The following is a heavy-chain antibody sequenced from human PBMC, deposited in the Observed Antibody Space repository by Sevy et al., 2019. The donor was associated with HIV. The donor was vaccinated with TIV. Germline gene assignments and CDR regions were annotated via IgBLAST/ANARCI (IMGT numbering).Heavy chain of an antibody. Sequence: SETLSLTCAVYGGSFSGYYWSWIRQPPGKGLEWIGEINHSGSTNYNPSLKSRATISLDTSKNQFSLKLSSVTAADTAAYYCEVTPYCSGGRCYAFDYWGQGTLVTVSS. CDR2: INHSGST. V-gene: IGHV4-34*01. CDR1: GGSFSGYY. CDR3: EVTPYCSGGRCYAFDY. D-gene: IGHD2-15*01. J-gene: IGHJ4*02.